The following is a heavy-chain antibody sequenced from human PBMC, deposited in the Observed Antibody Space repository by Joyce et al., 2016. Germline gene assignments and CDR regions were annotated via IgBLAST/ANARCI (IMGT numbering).Heavy chain of an antibody. J-gene: IGHJ4*02. CDR3: ASQLLHNGDFLSYFDH. D-gene: IGHD4-17*01. CDR2: IKYSGST. CDR1: GDFSSTSNNY. V-gene: IGHV4-39*07. Sequence: QAQLQESGPGLVKPSETLSLTCTVSGDFSSTSNNYWGWIRQPPGKGLEWVGSIKYSGSTYYNPSLKSRGTVAVDTSKNQISLKLSSVTAADTAVYFCASQLLHNGDFLSYFDHWGQGTLVTVAS.